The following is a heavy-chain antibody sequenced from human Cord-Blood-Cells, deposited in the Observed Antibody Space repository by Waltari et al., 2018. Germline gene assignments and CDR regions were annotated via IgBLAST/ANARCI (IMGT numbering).Heavy chain of an antibody. Sequence: QVQLQESGPGLVKPSETLSLTCAVSGYSISSGYYWGWIRQPPGRGLEWIGSIYHSGGTYYTPSLKSRVTISVDTSKNQFSLKLSSVTAADTAVYYCARDWGWKGLWNYGMDVWGQGTTVTVSS. J-gene: IGHJ6*02. CDR2: IYHSGGT. CDR3: ARDWGWKGLWNYGMDV. CDR1: GYSISSGYY. V-gene: IGHV4-38-2*02. D-gene: IGHD3-16*01.